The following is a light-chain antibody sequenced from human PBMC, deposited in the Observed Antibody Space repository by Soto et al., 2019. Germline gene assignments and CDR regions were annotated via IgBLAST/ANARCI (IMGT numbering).Light chain of an antibody. J-gene: IGKJ3*01. V-gene: IGKV3-20*01. CDR1: QSVNSNF. CDR2: GAS. CDR3: QQYSSSPFT. Sequence: EIVLTQSPGTLSSSPGERATLSCRASQSVNSNFLGWYQQKPGQPPRLLIYGASSRATGIPDRFSGSGSGTDFTLIISRLEPEDFAVYYCQQYSSSPFTFGPGTKVD.